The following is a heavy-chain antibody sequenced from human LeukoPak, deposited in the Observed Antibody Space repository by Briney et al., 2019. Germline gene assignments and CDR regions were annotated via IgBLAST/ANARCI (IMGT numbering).Heavy chain of an antibody. D-gene: IGHD6-6*01. Sequence: SETLSLTCAVYGGSFSGYYWTWIRQSPEKGLEWIGEVNHSGSTKFNPSFKSRVTMSVDTSKNQFSLELTSVTAADTAVFYCARGPNKAALYYSDFWGQGTLVTVSS. V-gene: IGHV4-34*01. CDR3: ARGPNKAALYYSDF. CDR2: VNHSGST. J-gene: IGHJ4*02. CDR1: GGSFSGYY.